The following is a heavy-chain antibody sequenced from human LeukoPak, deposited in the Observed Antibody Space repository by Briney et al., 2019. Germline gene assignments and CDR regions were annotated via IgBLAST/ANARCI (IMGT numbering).Heavy chain of an antibody. V-gene: IGHV3-23*01. CDR1: GLTFSSYA. CDR3: AKVRTYYYASSSLPNWFDP. D-gene: IGHD3-22*01. CDR2: ITGSGGNT. Sequence: GGSLRLSCAASGLTFSSYAMSWVRQAPGKGLEWVSCITGSGGNTYYADSVKGRFTISRDNSRNTLFLQMNSLRAEDTAVYYCAKVRTYYYASSSLPNWFDPWGQGTLVTVSS. J-gene: IGHJ5*02.